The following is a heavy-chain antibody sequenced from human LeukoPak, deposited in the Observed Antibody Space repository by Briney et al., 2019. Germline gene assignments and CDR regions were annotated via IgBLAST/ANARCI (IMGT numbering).Heavy chain of an antibody. CDR1: GGSFSGYY. V-gene: IGHV4-34*01. Sequence: SETLSLTCAVYGGSFSGYYWSWIRQPPGKGLEWIGEINHSGSTSYNPSLKSRVTISVDTSKNQFSLKLSSVTAADTAVYYCARGGFGYCSGGSCKNWFDPWGQGTLSPSPQ. CDR3: ARGGFGYCSGGSCKNWFDP. J-gene: IGHJ5*02. CDR2: INHSGST. D-gene: IGHD2-15*01.